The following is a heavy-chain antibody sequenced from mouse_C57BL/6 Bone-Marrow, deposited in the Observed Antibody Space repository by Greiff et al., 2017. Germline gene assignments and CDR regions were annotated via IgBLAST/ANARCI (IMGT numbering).Heavy chain of an antibody. CDR1: GYAFTNYL. Sequence: QVQLQQSGAELVRPGTSVKVSCKASGYAFTNYLIEWVKQRPGQGLEWIGVINPGSGGTNYNEKFKGKATLTADKSSSTAYMQLSSLTSEDSAVYFWARGGWLLPLFAYWGQGTLVTVSA. D-gene: IGHD2-3*01. CDR3: ARGGWLLPLFAY. CDR2: INPGSGGT. J-gene: IGHJ3*01. V-gene: IGHV1-54*01.